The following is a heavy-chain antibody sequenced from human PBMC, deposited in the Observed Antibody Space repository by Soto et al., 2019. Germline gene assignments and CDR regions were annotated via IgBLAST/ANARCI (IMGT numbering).Heavy chain of an antibody. V-gene: IGHV3-30*18. CDR1: GFTLSSYG. Sequence: PSRSLRLSCAASGFTLSSYGMHLVRQAPGKGLEWVAVISYDGSNKYYADSVKGRFTISRDNSKNTLYLQMNSLRAEDTAVYYCAKSGNYGDYVGYGMDVWGQGTTVTVSS. CDR3: AKSGNYGDYVGYGMDV. CDR2: ISYDGSNK. J-gene: IGHJ6*02. D-gene: IGHD4-17*01.